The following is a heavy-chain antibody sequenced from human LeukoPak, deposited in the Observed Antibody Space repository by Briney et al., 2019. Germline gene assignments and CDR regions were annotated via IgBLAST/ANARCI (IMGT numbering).Heavy chain of an antibody. J-gene: IGHJ4*02. CDR3: APHRFGEPHFEY. CDR2: VYKTGHT. D-gene: IGHD3-10*01. Sequence: SETLSLTCTVSDNSISSFYWSWIRQPPGKGLEWIGFVYKTGHTNYNPSPKSRVAISLDGSKSQVSLRLTSVTAADTAVYYCAPHRFGEPHFEYWGRGTLVSVSS. V-gene: IGHV4-59*08. CDR1: DNSISSFY.